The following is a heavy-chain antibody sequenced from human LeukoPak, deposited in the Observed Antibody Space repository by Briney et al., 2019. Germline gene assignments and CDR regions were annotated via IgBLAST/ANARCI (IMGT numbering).Heavy chain of an antibody. J-gene: IGHJ6*03. V-gene: IGHV4-59*08. Sequence: SETLSLTCTVSGGSISSYYWSWIRQPPGKGLEWIGYIFYSGSTNYNPSLESRVTMSVDTSKNQFSLKLSSVTAADTAVYYCARTFTHYYYYMDVWGKGTTVTVSS. CDR1: GGSISSYY. CDR2: IFYSGST. CDR3: ARTFTHYYYYMDV.